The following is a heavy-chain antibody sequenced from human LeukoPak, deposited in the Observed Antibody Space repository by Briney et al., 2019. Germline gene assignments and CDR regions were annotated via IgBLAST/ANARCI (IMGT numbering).Heavy chain of an antibody. CDR3: ATNTYYYDSSGYYKFDY. CDR2: FDPEDGET. J-gene: IGHJ4*02. CDR1: GYTLTELS. D-gene: IGHD3-22*01. Sequence: GASVKVSCKVSGYTLTELSMHWVRQAPGKGLEWMGGFDPEDGETIYAQKFQGRVTMTEDTSTDTAYMELNSLRSEDTAVYYCATNTYYYDSSGYYKFDYWGQGTLVTVSS. V-gene: IGHV1-24*01.